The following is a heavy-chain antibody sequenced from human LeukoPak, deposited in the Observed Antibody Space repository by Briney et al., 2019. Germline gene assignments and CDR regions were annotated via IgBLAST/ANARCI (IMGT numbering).Heavy chain of an antibody. CDR2: IYYSGST. J-gene: IGHJ4*02. CDR3: ARVKYYYDSSGSDTKGTHFDY. CDR1: GGSISSYY. D-gene: IGHD3-22*01. V-gene: IGHV4-59*12. Sequence: SETLSLTCTVSGGSISSYYWSWIRQPPGKGLEWIGYIYYSGSTYYNPSLKSRVTISVDTSKNQFSLKLSSVTAADTAVYYCARVKYYYDSSGSDTKGTHFDYWGQGTLVTVSS.